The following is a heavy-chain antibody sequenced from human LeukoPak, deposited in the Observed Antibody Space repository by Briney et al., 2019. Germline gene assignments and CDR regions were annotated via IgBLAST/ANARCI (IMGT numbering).Heavy chain of an antibody. CDR2: IYYSGST. V-gene: IGHV4-39*02. J-gene: IGHJ4*02. Sequence: SETLSLTCTVSGGSISSSGYYWGWIRQPPGKGLEWIGSIYYSGSTYYNPSLKSRVTISVDTSKNQFSLKLSSVTAADTAVYYCAREDYYDSSGFDYWGQGTLVTVSS. D-gene: IGHD3-22*01. CDR3: AREDYYDSSGFDY. CDR1: GGSISSSGYY.